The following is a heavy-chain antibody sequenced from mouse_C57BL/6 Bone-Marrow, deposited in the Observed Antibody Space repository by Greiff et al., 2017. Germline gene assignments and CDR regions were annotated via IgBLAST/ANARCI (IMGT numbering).Heavy chain of an antibody. CDR2: IDPDDGDT. D-gene: IGHD4-1*01. CDR1: GFNIKDDY. CDR3: TANWGAY. Sequence: EVQLQQSGAELVRPGASVKLSCTASGFNIKDDYMHWVKQRPEQGLEWIGWIDPDDGDTEYASKFQGKATITADTSSNTAYLQLSSLTSEDTAVYYCTANWGAYWGQGTLVTVSA. J-gene: IGHJ3*01. V-gene: IGHV14-4*01.